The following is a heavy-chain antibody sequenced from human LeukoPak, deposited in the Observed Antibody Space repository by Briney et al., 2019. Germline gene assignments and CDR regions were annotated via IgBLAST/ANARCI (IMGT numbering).Heavy chain of an antibody. D-gene: IGHD6-6*01. CDR3: ARVIEYSSSSSWFDP. CDR1: GGTFSSYA. CDR2: IIPIFGTA. Sequence: ASVTVSCKASGGTFSSYAISWVRQAPGQGLEWMGGIIPIFGTANYAQKFQGRVTITADESTSTAYMELSSLRSEDTAVYYCARVIEYSSSSSWFDPWGQGTLVTVSS. J-gene: IGHJ5*02. V-gene: IGHV1-69*13.